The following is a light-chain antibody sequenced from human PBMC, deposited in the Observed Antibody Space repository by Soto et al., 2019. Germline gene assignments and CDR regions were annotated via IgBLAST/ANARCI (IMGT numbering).Light chain of an antibody. J-gene: IGKJ5*01. Sequence: EIVMTQSPDTLSVSPGERATLSCRASQSVSGNLAWFQQKPGQAPRLLFSGASTRATGVPVRFSASGSGTDVTLTISSLQSEDFVVYYCQQYNDWPITFGQGTRLDI. V-gene: IGKV3-15*01. CDR3: QQYNDWPIT. CDR1: QSVSGN. CDR2: GAS.